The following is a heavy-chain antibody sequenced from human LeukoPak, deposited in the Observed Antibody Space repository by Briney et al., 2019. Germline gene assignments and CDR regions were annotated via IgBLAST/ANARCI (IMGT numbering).Heavy chain of an antibody. CDR3: ARDRGGSSWYYFDS. CDR1: GDSVSRDTAA. CDR2: TYYRSKWYN. V-gene: IGHV6-1*01. D-gene: IGHD6-13*01. J-gene: IGHJ4*02. Sequence: SQTLSLTCAISGDSVSRDTAAWHWLRQSPSRGLEWLGRTYYRSKWYNDYAVSVKSRITINPGTSKNQFSLQLNSVTPEDTAVYYCARDRGGSSWYYFDSWGQGSLVTVSS.